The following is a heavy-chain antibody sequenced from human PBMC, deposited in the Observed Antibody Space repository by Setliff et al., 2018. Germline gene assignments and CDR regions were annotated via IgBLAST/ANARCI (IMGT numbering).Heavy chain of an antibody. CDR1: GYTFVNYG. J-gene: IGHJ4*02. CDR3: SRLVRFCTSIVCQRLSGDDY. CDR2: IKTFSFKA. Sequence: GASVKVSCKASGYTFVNYGINWVRQAPGQGLEWVGWIKTFSFKANYAQKLQDRVTITTDTSTATVYMELRGLRSDDTAVYFCSRLVRFCTSIVCQRLSGDDYWGQGTLVTVSS. D-gene: IGHD6-13*01. V-gene: IGHV1-18*01.